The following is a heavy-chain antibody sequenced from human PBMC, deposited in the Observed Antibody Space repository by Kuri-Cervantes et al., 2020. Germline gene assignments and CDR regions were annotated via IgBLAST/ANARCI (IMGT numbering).Heavy chain of an antibody. V-gene: IGHV1-46*01. CDR1: GYTFTTYY. Sequence: ASVKVSCKASGYTFTTYYIHWVRQAPGQGLEWIGIINPSNGDTRYAQKFQGRITMTRDTSISTAYMELSSLRSEDTAVYYCARGAYDPTYYYYMDVWGKGTTVTVSS. J-gene: IGHJ6*03. CDR2: INPSNGDT. D-gene: IGHD5-12*01. CDR3: ARGAYDPTYYYYMDV.